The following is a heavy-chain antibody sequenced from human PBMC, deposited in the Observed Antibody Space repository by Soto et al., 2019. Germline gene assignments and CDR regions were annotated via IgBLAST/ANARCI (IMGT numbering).Heavy chain of an antibody. CDR3: ARFWEDGMDV. CDR1: GYSISSGYY. D-gene: IGHD1-26*01. V-gene: IGHV4-38-2*01. CDR2: IYHSGST. J-gene: IGHJ6*02. Sequence: TLSLPCAVSGYSISSGYYWGWIRQPPGKGLEWIGSIYHSGSTYYNPSLKSRVTISVDTSKNQFSLKLSSVTAADTAVYYCARFWEDGMDVWGQGTTVTVSS.